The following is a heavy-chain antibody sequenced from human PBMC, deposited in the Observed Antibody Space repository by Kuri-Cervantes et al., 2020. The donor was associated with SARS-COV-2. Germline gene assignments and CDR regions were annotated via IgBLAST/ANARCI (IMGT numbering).Heavy chain of an antibody. J-gene: IGHJ6*02. D-gene: IGHD6-19*01. CDR3: ARGVGAAVAGTLITIYYYYGMDV. Sequence: SETLSLTCAVYGGSFSGYYWSWIRQPPGKGLEWIGEINHSGSTNCNPSLKSRVTISVDTSKNQFSLKLSSVTAADTAVYYCARGVGAAVAGTLITIYYYYGMDVWGQGATVTVSS. CDR2: INHSGST. V-gene: IGHV4-34*01. CDR1: GGSFSGYY.